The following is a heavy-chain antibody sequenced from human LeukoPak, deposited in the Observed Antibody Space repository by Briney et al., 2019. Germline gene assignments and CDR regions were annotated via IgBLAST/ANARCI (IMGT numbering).Heavy chain of an antibody. Sequence: GSLRLSCAASGFTFSSYAMSWVRQAPGKGLEWVSVIYSGGSTYYADSVKGRFTISRDNSKNTLYLQMNSLRAEDTAVYYCARENYGDYPEDYWGQGTLVTVSS. J-gene: IGHJ4*02. D-gene: IGHD4-17*01. CDR3: ARENYGDYPEDY. V-gene: IGHV3-53*01. CDR2: IYSGGST. CDR1: GFTFSSYA.